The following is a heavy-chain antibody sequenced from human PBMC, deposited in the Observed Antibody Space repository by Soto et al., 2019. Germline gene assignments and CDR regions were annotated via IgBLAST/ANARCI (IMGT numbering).Heavy chain of an antibody. CDR2: IYSGGST. J-gene: IGHJ4*02. D-gene: IGHD5-18*01. CDR3: ARHGYNYGGGYFDY. Sequence: EVHLVESGGGLVQPGGSLRLSCAASGVTVSSNYMSWVRQAPGKGLEWVSVIYSGGSTYYADSVKGRFTISRDNSKNTLYLQMNSLRADDTAVYYWARHGYNYGGGYFDYWGQGTLVTVSS. CDR1: GVTVSSNY. V-gene: IGHV3-66*04.